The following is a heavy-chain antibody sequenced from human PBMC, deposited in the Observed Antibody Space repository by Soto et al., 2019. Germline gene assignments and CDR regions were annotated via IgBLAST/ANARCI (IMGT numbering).Heavy chain of an antibody. CDR3: AGGGIVVVPADYYYYYGMDV. Sequence: QVQLVQSGAEVKKPGASVKVSCKASGYTFTSYGISWVRQAPGQGLEWMGWISAYNGNTNYAQKLQGRVTMTTDTSTSTAYMELRSLRSDDTAVYYCAGGGIVVVPADYYYYYGMDVWGQGTTVTVSS. CDR2: ISAYNGNT. J-gene: IGHJ6*02. V-gene: IGHV1-18*01. CDR1: GYTFTSYG. D-gene: IGHD2-2*01.